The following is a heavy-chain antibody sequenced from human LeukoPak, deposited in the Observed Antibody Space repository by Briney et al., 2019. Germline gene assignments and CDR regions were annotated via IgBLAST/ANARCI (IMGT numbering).Heavy chain of an antibody. D-gene: IGHD3-16*01. CDR1: GGSISSSDYY. CDR2: INHSGST. CDR3: ARRPRKIRNWFDP. V-gene: IGHV4-39*07. J-gene: IGHJ5*02. Sequence: TSETLSLTCTVSGGSISSSDYYWAWIRQPPGKGLEWIVGINHSGSTNYNPSLKSRFTISVDTSKNQFSLKLSSVTAADTAVYYCARRPRKIRNWFDPWGQGTLVTVSS.